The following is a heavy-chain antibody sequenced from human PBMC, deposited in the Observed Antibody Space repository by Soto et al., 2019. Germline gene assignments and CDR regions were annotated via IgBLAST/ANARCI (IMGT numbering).Heavy chain of an antibody. J-gene: IGHJ4*02. D-gene: IGHD3-3*01. CDR2: ISSSGSTI. CDR3: ARSAITIFGVVPTVGYFDY. V-gene: IGHV3-48*03. Sequence: GGSLRLSFAASGFTFSSYEMNWVRQAPGKGLEWVSYISSSGSTIYYADSVKGRFTISRDNAKNSLYLQMNSLRAEDTAVYYCARSAITIFGVVPTVGYFDYWGQGT. CDR1: GFTFSSYE.